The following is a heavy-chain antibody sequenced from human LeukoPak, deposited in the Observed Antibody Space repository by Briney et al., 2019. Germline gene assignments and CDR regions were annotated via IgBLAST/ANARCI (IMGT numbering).Heavy chain of an antibody. J-gene: IGHJ4*02. CDR1: GFTFSSYA. CDR3: ARTRASGSYYNPPMGY. D-gene: IGHD3-10*01. V-gene: IGHV3-30-3*01. Sequence: GGSLRLSCAASGFTFSSYAMHWVRQAPGKGLEWVAVISYDGSNKYYADSVKGRFTISRDNSKNSLYLQMNSLRAEDTAVYYCARTRASGSYYNPPMGYWGQGTLVTVSS. CDR2: ISYDGSNK.